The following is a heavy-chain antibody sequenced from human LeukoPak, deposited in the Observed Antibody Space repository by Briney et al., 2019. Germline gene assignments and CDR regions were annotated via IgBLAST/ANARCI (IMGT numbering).Heavy chain of an antibody. CDR1: VYTFTSYD. J-gene: IGHJ5*02. Sequence: GASVRVSCKASVYTFTSYDINGVRQAAGQGLEGMGWMNPNSGNTVYAHKFQGRVTLTRDTSISTAYMELSSLRSEDTAVYYCARGRRKIGGINWFDLWGQGTLVTVSS. CDR2: MNPNSGNT. V-gene: IGHV1-8*01. CDR3: ARGRRKIGGINWFDL.